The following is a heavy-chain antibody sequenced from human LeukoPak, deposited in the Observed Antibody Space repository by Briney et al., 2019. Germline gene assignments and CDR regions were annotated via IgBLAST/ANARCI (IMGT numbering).Heavy chain of an antibody. J-gene: IGHJ6*02. CDR1: GFTFSSYG. CDR3: AKGDGSYYYYYGMDV. Sequence: PGGSLRLSCAASGFTFSSYGMHWVRQAPGKGQEWVAVISYDGSNKYYADSVKGRFTISRDNSKNTLYLQMNSLRAEDTAVYYCAKGDGSYYYYYGMDVWGQGTTVTVSS. CDR2: ISYDGSNK. D-gene: IGHD1-26*01. V-gene: IGHV3-30*18.